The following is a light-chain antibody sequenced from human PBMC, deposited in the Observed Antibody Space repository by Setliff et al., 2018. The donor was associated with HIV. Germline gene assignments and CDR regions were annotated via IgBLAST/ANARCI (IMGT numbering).Light chain of an antibody. Sequence: HSALAQSASVSGSPGQSITISCSGSASDIGNNDFVSWYQHHPGTAPKVILYEVNNRPSGISYRFSGSKSGNTASRTISGLLPEDEADYYCGSFTSSRTWVFGGGTK. CDR1: ASDIGNNDF. CDR2: EVN. J-gene: IGLJ3*02. V-gene: IGLV2-14*01. CDR3: GSFTSSRTWV.